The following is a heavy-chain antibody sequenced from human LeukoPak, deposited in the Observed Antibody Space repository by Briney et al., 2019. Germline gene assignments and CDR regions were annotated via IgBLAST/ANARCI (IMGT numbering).Heavy chain of an antibody. Sequence: GGSLRLSCAASGFTFSSYGMHWVRQAPGKGLEWVAFIRYDGSNKYYADSVKGRFTISRDNSKNTLYLQMNSLRAEDTAVYYCARDPPPKEWLGRRIYYFDYWGQGTLVTVSS. D-gene: IGHD5-24*01. J-gene: IGHJ4*02. V-gene: IGHV3-30*02. CDR1: GFTFSSYG. CDR2: IRYDGSNK. CDR3: ARDPPPKEWLGRRIYYFDY.